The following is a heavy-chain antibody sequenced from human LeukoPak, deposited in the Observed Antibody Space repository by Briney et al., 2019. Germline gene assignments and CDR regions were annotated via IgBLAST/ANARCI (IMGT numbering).Heavy chain of an antibody. CDR1: GGSVSSGSYY. CDR3: ARDNIAAVGLFDY. J-gene: IGHJ4*02. V-gene: IGHV4-61*01. CDR2: IYYSGST. Sequence: SETLSLTCTVSGGSVSSGSYYWSWIRQPPGKGLEWIGYIYYSGSTNYNPSLKSRVTISVDTSKNQFSLKLSSVTAADTAVYYCARDNIAAVGLFDYWGQGTLVTVSS. D-gene: IGHD6-13*01.